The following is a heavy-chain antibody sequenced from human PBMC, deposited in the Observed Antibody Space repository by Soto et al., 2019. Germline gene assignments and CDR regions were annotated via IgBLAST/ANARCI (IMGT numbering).Heavy chain of an antibody. CDR3: AKGGPDAFCGGGRCYFDS. V-gene: IGHV3-9*01. CDR2: ISWNGNII. CDR1: GFTFDDYA. Sequence: EVQLVESGGGLVQPGRSLRLSCAASGFTFDDYAMHWVRRVPGKGLVWVSSISWNGNIIGYADSVKGRFTISRDNAKNSLYLQMNSLRPEDTALYYCAKGGPDAFCGGGRCYFDSWGQGTLVTVSS. D-gene: IGHD2-15*01. J-gene: IGHJ4*02.